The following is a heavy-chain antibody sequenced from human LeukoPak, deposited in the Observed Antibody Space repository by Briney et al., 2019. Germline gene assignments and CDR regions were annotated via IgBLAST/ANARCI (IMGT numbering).Heavy chain of an antibody. CDR3: ARDRGAATGTVSLDY. J-gene: IGHJ4*02. D-gene: IGHD1-1*01. Sequence: PGGSLRLSCVASGFTFSNAWMSWVRQAPGKGLEWVSDITSSSRYIYYADSVKGRFTVSRDNAKNSLYLQMNSLRAEDTAVYYCARDRGAATGTVSLDYWGQGTLVTVSS. CDR1: GFTFSNAW. CDR2: ITSSSRYI. V-gene: IGHV3-21*01.